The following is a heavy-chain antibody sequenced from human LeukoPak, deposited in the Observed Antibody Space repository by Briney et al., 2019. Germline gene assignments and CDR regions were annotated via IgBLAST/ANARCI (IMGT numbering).Heavy chain of an antibody. V-gene: IGHV3-30*18. CDR3: AKDLRGRPTIDY. CDR1: GFTFNIYG. CDR2: ISYDGSDK. D-gene: IGHD1-26*01. Sequence: ASGFTFNIYGMHWIRQAPGKGLEWVTVISYDGSDKYYEDSVKGRFPISRDNSNNTLYLQMNSLRTEDTAVYYCAKDLRGRPTIDYWGQGTLVTVSS. J-gene: IGHJ4*02.